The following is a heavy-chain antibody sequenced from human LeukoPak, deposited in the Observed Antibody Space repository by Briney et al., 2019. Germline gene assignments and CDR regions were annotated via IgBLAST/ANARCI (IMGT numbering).Heavy chain of an antibody. CDR1: GYTFTGYY. Sequence: VASVKVSCKASGYTFTGYYMHWVRQAPGQGLEWMGWINPNSGGTNYAQKFQGRVTMTRDTSISTAYMELRSLRSDDTAVYYCARGGVVVPAAAGVDYWGQGTLVTVSS. J-gene: IGHJ4*02. CDR2: INPNSGGT. V-gene: IGHV1-2*02. D-gene: IGHD2-2*01. CDR3: ARGGVVVPAAAGVDY.